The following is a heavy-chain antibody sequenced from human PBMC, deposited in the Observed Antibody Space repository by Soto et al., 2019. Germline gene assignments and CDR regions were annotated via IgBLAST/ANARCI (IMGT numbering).Heavy chain of an antibody. V-gene: IGHV1-18*01. D-gene: IGHD3-22*01. CDR1: GYTFTSNG. Sequence: ASVKVSCKASGYTFTSNGIKWVRQAPRQGLEWLGWISAYDGYTNYAQILQGRVSMTTDTSTKTAYMELRSLRSDDTAMYYCARGGFYDSSGARNYYYYGMNVWGQGTTVTSP. CDR2: ISAYDGYT. J-gene: IGHJ6*02. CDR3: ARGGFYDSSGARNYYYYGMNV.